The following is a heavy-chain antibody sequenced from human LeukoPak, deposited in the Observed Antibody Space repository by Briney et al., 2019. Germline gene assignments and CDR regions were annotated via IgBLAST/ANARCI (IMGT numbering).Heavy chain of an antibody. CDR3: AASSYDSSGPHGS. J-gene: IGHJ1*01. CDR2: IYFSGST. Sequence: SETLSLTCTVSGDSISPSSYYWGWSRQPPGKGLDWIGSIYFSGSTYYNPSLKSQVTISMDTSKNQFSLKLSSVTAADTAFYYCAASSYDSSGPHGSWGQGILVTVSS. V-gene: IGHV4-39*01. D-gene: IGHD3-22*01. CDR1: GDSISPSSYY.